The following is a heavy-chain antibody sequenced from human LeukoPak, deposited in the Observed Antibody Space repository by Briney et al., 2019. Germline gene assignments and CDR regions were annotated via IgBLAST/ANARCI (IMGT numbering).Heavy chain of an antibody. D-gene: IGHD4-17*01. Sequence: GGSLRLSCAASGFTVSSNYMSWVRQAPGKGLEWVSVIYSGGSTYYADSVKGRFTISRDNSKNTLYLQMNSLRAEDTAVYYCAKPTRTVTPDYWGQGTLVTVSS. J-gene: IGHJ4*02. CDR3: AKPTRTVTPDY. CDR2: IYSGGST. V-gene: IGHV3-53*01. CDR1: GFTVSSNY.